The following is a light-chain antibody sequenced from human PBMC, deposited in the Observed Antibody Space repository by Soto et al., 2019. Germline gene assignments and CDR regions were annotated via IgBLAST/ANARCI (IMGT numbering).Light chain of an antibody. CDR3: QQHSSWPLT. Sequence: EIVLTQSPATLSLSPGERATLSCRASQSVRSYLAWYQQRTGQAPRLLIFDTSARTTGIPARLSGSGSRTDFTLTITSLEPEDFAVYYCQQHSSWPLTFGGGTKVEIK. J-gene: IGKJ4*01. CDR2: DTS. V-gene: IGKV3-11*01. CDR1: QSVRSY.